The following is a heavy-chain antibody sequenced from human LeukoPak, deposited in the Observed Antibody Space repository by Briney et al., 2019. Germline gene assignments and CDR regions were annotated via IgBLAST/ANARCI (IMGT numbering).Heavy chain of an antibody. V-gene: IGHV3-7*01. J-gene: IGHJ4*02. D-gene: IGHD3-10*01. CDR1: GFTFSSYA. Sequence: GGSLRLSCAASGFTFSSYAMSWVRQAPGKGLEWVANIKHDGSAKYYLDSVKGRFTLSRDSAKNSLYLQMNRLRAEDTAVYYCARGGVRGVLLPVDYWGQGTLVTVSS. CDR3: ARGGVRGVLLPVDY. CDR2: IKHDGSAK.